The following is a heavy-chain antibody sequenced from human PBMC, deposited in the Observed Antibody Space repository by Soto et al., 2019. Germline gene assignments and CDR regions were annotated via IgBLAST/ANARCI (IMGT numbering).Heavy chain of an antibody. D-gene: IGHD6-6*01. Sequence: EVQLVESGGGLVQPGGSLRLSCAASGFTVSSHYMSWVRQAPGKGLEWVSVIYSGGSTYYAKSVTGRFIISRDNSKSTVYLQMNSLRAADTAVYYCARDRTISDYRSSGALGLWGQGTLVSVSS. V-gene: IGHV3-66*01. J-gene: IGHJ4*02. CDR3: ARDRTISDYRSSGALGL. CDR1: GFTVSSHY. CDR2: IYSGGST.